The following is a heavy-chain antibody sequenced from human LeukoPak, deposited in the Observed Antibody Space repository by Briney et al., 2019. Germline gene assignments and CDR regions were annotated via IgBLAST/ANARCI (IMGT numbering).Heavy chain of an antibody. Sequence: PSETLSLTCAVYGEPLSNYYWSWIRQPPGKGLEWIGEINHYGSTNYNPSLKSRITISVDTSKNQFSLKLSSVTAADTAVYYCARLPDYYSRHGAPGWGQGTLVTVSS. D-gene: IGHD3-10*01. V-gene: IGHV4-34*01. J-gene: IGHJ4*02. CDR1: GEPLSNYY. CDR2: INHYGST. CDR3: ARLPDYYSRHGAPG.